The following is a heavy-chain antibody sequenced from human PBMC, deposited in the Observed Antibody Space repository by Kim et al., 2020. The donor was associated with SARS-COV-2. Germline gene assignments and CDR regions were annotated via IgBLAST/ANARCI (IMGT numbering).Heavy chain of an antibody. Sequence: SETLSLTCTVSGGSISSYYWSWIRQPPGKGLEWIGYIYYSGSTNYNPSLKSRVTISVDTSKNQFSLNLSSVTAADTAVYYCPGLLQWLLVRWGQGTLVSV. CDR3: PGLLQWLLVR. CDR1: GGSISSYY. CDR2: IYYSGST. D-gene: IGHD6-19*01. V-gene: IGHV4-59*08. J-gene: IGHJ1*01.